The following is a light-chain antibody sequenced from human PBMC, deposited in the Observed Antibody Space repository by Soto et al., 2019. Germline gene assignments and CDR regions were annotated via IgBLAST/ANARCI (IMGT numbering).Light chain of an antibody. Sequence: IQLTQSPSSLSASVGDRVTITYRASQGISNYLAWYQQKPGKVPKLLIYAASTLQSGVPSRFSGSGSGTDFTLTISSLQPEDVATYYCQKYNSPPLTFGGGTKVDIK. V-gene: IGKV1-27*01. CDR1: QGISNY. CDR3: QKYNSPPLT. J-gene: IGKJ4*01. CDR2: AAS.